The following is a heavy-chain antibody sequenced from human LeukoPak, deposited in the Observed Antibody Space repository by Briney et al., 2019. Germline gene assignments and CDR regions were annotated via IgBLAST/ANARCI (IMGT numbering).Heavy chain of an antibody. CDR1: GGSISSGDYY. V-gene: IGHV4-30-4*01. Sequence: SQTLSLTCTVSGGSISSGDYYWSWIRQPPGKGLEWIGYIYYSGSTYYNPSLKSRVTISVDTSKNQFSLKLSSVTAADTAVYYCARGIGSGSYYYGMDVWGQGTTVTVSS. D-gene: IGHD3-3*01. CDR3: ARGIGSGSYYYGMDV. CDR2: IYYSGST. J-gene: IGHJ6*02.